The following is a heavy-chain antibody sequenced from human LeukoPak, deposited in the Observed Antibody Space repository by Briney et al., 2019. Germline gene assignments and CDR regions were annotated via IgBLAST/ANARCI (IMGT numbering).Heavy chain of an antibody. CDR3: ARADSVVVPAAIGDWFDP. V-gene: IGHV3-30-3*01. Sequence: GGSLRLSCAASGFTFSSYAMHWVRQAPGKGLEWVAVISYDGSNKYYADSVKGRFTISRDNSKNPLYLQMNSLRAEDTAVYYCARADSVVVPAAIGDWFDPWGQGTLVTVSS. CDR1: GFTFSSYA. D-gene: IGHD2-2*01. J-gene: IGHJ5*02. CDR2: ISYDGSNK.